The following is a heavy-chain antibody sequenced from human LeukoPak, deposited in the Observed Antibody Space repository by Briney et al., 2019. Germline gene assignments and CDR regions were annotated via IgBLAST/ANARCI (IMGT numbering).Heavy chain of an antibody. Sequence: PSETLSLTCTVSGGSISSGSYYWSWIRQPAGKGLEWIGRIYTSGSTNYNPSLKSRVTISVDTSKNQFSLKLSSVTAADTAVYYCARDDCSGGSCYHSGWGQGTPVTVSS. CDR1: GGSISSGSYY. D-gene: IGHD2-15*01. CDR3: ARDDCSGGSCYHSG. CDR2: IYTSGST. J-gene: IGHJ1*01. V-gene: IGHV4-61*02.